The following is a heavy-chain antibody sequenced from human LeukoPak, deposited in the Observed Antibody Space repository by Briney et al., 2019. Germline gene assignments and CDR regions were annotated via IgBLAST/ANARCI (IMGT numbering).Heavy chain of an antibody. CDR1: GYTFTGYY. Sequence: WASVKVSCKASGYTFTGYYMHWVRQAPGQGLEWMGWINPNSGGTNYAQKFQGRVTMTRDTSISTAYMELSRLRSDDTAVYYCARESCSGGSCYYVYWGQGTLVTVSS. CDR3: ARESCSGGSCYYVY. J-gene: IGHJ4*02. CDR2: INPNSGGT. V-gene: IGHV1-2*02. D-gene: IGHD2-15*01.